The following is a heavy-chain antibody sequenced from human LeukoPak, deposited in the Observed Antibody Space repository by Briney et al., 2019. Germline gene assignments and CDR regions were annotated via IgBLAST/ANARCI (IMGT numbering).Heavy chain of an antibody. J-gene: IGHJ3*01. CDR3: ARDHHRRLYDSQARDTFDF. Sequence: PGGSLRLSCAASRFTFSSYSMNWVRQAPGKGLEWVSYISSSSTTIYYADSVKGRFTISRDNAKNSLYLQMNSLRAEDTAVYYCARDHHRRLYDSQARDTFDFWGQGTMVTVSS. V-gene: IGHV3-48*01. D-gene: IGHD3-22*01. CDR2: ISSSSTTI. CDR1: RFTFSSYS.